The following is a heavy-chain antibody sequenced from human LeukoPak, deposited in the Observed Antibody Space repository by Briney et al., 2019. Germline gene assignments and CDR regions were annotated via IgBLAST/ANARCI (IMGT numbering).Heavy chain of an antibody. CDR3: ATLGHYYDSSGPFDY. CDR1: GYTLTELS. CDR2: FDPEGGET. D-gene: IGHD3-22*01. J-gene: IGHJ4*02. Sequence: ASVKVSCKVSGYTLTELSMHWVRQAPGKGLEWMGGFDPEGGETIYAQKFQGRVTMTEDTSTDTAYMELSSLRSEDTAVYYCATLGHYYDSSGPFDYWGQGTLVTVSS. V-gene: IGHV1-24*01.